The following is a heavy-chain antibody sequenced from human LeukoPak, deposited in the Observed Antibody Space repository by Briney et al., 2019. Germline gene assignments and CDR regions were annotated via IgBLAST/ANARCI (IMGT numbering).Heavy chain of an antibody. D-gene: IGHD3-10*01. V-gene: IGHV4-38-2*02. CDR1: GSSISSGYY. Sequence: SETLSLTCTVSGSSISSGYYGVWIRQPPGKGLEWIGSIYYSGSTSYNPSLKRRVTISVDPSKNQFSLKLSSVTAADTAVYYCARVLWFGEYPYYMDVWGKGTTVTISS. CDR3: ARVLWFGEYPYYMDV. CDR2: IYYSGST. J-gene: IGHJ6*03.